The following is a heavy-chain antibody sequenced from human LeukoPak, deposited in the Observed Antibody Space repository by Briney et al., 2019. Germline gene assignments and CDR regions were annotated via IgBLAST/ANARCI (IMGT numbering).Heavy chain of an antibody. Sequence: PGGSLRLSCVASDFIVSAFYMSWVRQAPGKGLEWISLLYTDDTTYYADSVEGRFTISRDDSKNIIYLQMNSLRVEDTAIYYCARGGSFYWNPRYWGQGTLVTVSS. J-gene: IGHJ4*02. V-gene: IGHV3-53*01. CDR3: ARGGSFYWNPRY. CDR1: DFIVSAFY. D-gene: IGHD1-1*01. CDR2: LYTDDTT.